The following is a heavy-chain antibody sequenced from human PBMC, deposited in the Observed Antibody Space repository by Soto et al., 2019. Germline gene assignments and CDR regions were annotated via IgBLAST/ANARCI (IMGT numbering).Heavy chain of an antibody. D-gene: IGHD5-18*01. CDR3: AKDSGYNYGYFRWFDP. CDR1: GGSISSGGYS. CDR2: IFYSGST. Sequence: PSETLSLTCAVSGGSISSGGYSWSWIRQPPGKGLEWIGHIFYSGSTNYNPALKSRVTISVGTSKSQFSLKLSSVTAADTAVYYCAKDSGYNYGYFRWFDPWGQGTLVTVSS. J-gene: IGHJ5*02. V-gene: IGHV4-61*08.